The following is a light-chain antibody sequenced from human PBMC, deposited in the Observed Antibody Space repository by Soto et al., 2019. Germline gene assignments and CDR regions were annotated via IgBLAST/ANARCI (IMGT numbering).Light chain of an antibody. Sequence: DIVMTQSPDSLAVSLGERATISCKSSQSVLYRSNNKNYLAWYQQKPGQPPKLLIYWASTRESGVPDRFSGSGSGTDFTLIISSLQSQDVAVYYCLQYYTTPTFVQVTKVEIK. J-gene: IGKJ1*01. CDR1: QSVLYRSNNKNY. CDR2: WAS. V-gene: IGKV4-1*01. CDR3: LQYYTTPT.